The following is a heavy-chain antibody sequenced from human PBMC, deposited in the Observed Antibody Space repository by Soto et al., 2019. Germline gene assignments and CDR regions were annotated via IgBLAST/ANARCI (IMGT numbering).Heavy chain of an antibody. D-gene: IGHD2-2*01. CDR3: ARGGVVVVPAAITWFDP. Sequence: ASVKVSCKASGYTFTGYYMHWVRQAPGQGLEWMGWINPNSGGTNYAQKFQGWVTMTRDTSISTAYMELSRLRSDDTAVYYCARGGVVVVPAAITWFDPWGQGTLVTVSS. J-gene: IGHJ5*02. CDR2: INPNSGGT. V-gene: IGHV1-2*04. CDR1: GYTFTGYY.